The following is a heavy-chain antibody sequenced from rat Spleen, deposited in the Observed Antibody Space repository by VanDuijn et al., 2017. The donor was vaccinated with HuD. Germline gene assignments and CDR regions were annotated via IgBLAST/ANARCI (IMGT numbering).Heavy chain of an antibody. J-gene: IGHJ3*01. CDR3: ARESPGEGSFAY. CDR1: GFSLTSYH. D-gene: IGHD4-2*01. Sequence: QVQLKESGPGLVKPSETLSLTCTVSGFSLTSYHVSWVRQPPGKGLEWMGVIWGDGSTAYNSALKSRLSISRDTSKSQVFLKMNSLQTEDTATYYCARESPGEGSFAYWGQGTLVTVSS. CDR2: IWGDGST. V-gene: IGHV2-32*01.